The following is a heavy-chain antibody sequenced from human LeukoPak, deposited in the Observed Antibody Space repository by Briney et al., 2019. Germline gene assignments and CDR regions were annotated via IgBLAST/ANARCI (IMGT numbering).Heavy chain of an antibody. CDR1: GYSFTSYD. J-gene: IGHJ4*02. V-gene: IGHV1-8*01. CDR2: MNPNSGNT. Sequence: GASVKVSCKASGYSFTSYDINWVRQATGQGLEWMGWMNPNSGNTGSAQKFQGRVTMTRNTSISTAYMELSNLRSEDTAVYYRARRVAAGGTCMGYWGQGTLVTVSS. CDR3: ARRVAAGGTCMGY. D-gene: IGHD6-13*01.